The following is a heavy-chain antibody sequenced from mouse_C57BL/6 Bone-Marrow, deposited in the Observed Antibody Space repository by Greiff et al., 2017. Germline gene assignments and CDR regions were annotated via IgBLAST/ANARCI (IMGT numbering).Heavy chain of an antibody. CDR1: GYTFTDYY. J-gene: IGHJ4*01. Sequence: VQLKESGPELVKPGASVKISCKASGYTFTDYYINWVKQRPGQGLEWIGWIFPGSGSTYYNEKFKGKATLTVDKSSSTAYMLLSSLASEDSAVYFCSRKGGSYCAMDYWGPGTSVTVSS. V-gene: IGHV1-75*01. D-gene: IGHD1-1*02. CDR3: SRKGGSYCAMDY. CDR2: IFPGSGST.